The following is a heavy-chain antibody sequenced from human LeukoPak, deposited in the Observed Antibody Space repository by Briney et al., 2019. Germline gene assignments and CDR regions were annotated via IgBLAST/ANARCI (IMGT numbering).Heavy chain of an antibody. CDR1: GFTFSSYA. Sequence: GGSLRLSCAASGFTFSSYAMHWVRQAPGKGLEWVAGISYDGSNKYYADSVKGRSTISRDNSKNTLYLQMNSLRAEDTAVYYCARGTDIVVVPAYWGQGTLVTVSS. J-gene: IGHJ4*02. CDR2: ISYDGSNK. V-gene: IGHV3-30-3*01. D-gene: IGHD2-2*01. CDR3: ARGTDIVVVPAY.